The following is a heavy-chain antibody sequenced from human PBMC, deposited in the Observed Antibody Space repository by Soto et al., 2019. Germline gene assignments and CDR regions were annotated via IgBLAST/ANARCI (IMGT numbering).Heavy chain of an antibody. J-gene: IGHJ2*01. CDR3: ARNYYDSSGWDAPYFDL. V-gene: IGHV4-59*01. CDR2: IYYSGST. Sequence: QVQLQESGPGLVKPSETLSLTCTVSGGSISSYYCSWIRQSPGKGLEWIGYIYYSGSTSYSPSLKSRVTISLDTPKNQFSLKLTSVTAADTAIYYCARNYYDSSGWDAPYFDLWGRGTLVTVSS. D-gene: IGHD3-22*01. CDR1: GGSISSYY.